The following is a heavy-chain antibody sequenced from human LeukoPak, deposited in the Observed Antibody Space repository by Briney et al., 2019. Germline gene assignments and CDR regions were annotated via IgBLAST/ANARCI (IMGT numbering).Heavy chain of an antibody. J-gene: IGHJ4*02. V-gene: IGHV3-7*05. D-gene: IGHD3-9*01. CDR2: INQDGSEK. CDR3: ARDHFEPGVILDY. CDR1: GFTFSSYW. Sequence: PGGSLRLSCAASGFTFSSYWMSWVRQAPGKGLEWVANINQDGSEKYYVDSVKGRFTISRDNAKNSLYLQMNSLRAEDTAVYYCARDHFEPGVILDYWGQGNLVTVSS.